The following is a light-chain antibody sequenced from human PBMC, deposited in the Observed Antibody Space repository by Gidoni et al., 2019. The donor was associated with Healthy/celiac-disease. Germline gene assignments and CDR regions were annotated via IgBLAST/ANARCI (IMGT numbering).Light chain of an antibody. V-gene: IGKV3-20*01. CDR1: QSVSSSY. CDR2: GAS. Sequence: EIVLTQSPGTLSLSPGERATLCCRASQSVSSSYLAWYQQKPGQAPRLLIYGASSRATGSPDRFSGSGSVTDFTLTISRLEPEDCAVYYCQQYGSSPWTFGQGTKVEIK. CDR3: QQYGSSPWT. J-gene: IGKJ1*01.